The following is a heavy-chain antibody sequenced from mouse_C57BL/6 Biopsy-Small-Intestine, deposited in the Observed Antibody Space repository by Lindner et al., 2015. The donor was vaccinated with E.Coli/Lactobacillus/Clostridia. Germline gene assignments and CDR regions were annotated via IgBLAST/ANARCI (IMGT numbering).Heavy chain of an antibody. D-gene: IGHD1-1*01. V-gene: IGHV1-69*02. CDR3: ASAYCSSTSCYAFDI. J-gene: IGHJ3*01. CDR2: IIPLLGIS. Sequence: SVKVSCKASGGTFSDYVICWVRQAPGQGLEWMGGIIPLLGISNYAQKFQGRVTITADESTSTAYMELSSLRSEDTAMYYCASAYCSSTSCYAFDIWGQGTMVTVSS. CDR1: GGTFSDYV.